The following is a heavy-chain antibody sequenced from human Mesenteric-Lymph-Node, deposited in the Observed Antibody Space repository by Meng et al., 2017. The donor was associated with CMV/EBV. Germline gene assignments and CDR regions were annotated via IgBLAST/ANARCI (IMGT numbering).Heavy chain of an antibody. CDR2: ISTSGSTI. CDR3: ARGGSGIAAYYFDY. CDR1: GFTFSDYY. Sequence: GESLKISCAASGFTFSDYYMSWIRQAPGKGLEWVSYISTSGSTIYYADSVKGRFTISRDNAKNSLYLQMNSLRAEDTAVYYCARGGSGIAAYYFDYWGQGTLVTVSS. V-gene: IGHV3-11*04. D-gene: IGHD6-13*01. J-gene: IGHJ4*02.